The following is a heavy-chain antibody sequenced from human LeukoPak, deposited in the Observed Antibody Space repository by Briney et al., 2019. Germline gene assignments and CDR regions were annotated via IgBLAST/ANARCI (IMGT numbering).Heavy chain of an antibody. CDR1: GFTFSSYA. Sequence: AGGSLRLSCAASGFTFSSYAMSWVRQAPGKGLEWVANMRQDGGEIYYVDSVKGRFTISRDNAKNSLHLEMNSLRAEDTAVYYCARDKIVGATHFDSWGQGTLVTVSS. D-gene: IGHD1-26*01. J-gene: IGHJ4*02. CDR3: ARDKIVGATHFDS. CDR2: MRQDGGEI. V-gene: IGHV3-7*01.